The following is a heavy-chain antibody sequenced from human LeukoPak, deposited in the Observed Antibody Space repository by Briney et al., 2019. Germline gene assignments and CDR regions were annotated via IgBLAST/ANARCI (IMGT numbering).Heavy chain of an antibody. J-gene: IGHJ4*02. V-gene: IGHV3-74*01. CDR3: ARDSHGGVDY. CDR2: TNADGTST. D-gene: IGHD3-10*01. CDR1: GFTFSSYW. Sequence: GGSLRLSCAASGFTFSSYWMHWVRQAPGKGLVWVSRTNADGTSTIYADSVEGRFTISRDNAKNTLYLQMNSLRAEDTAVYYCARDSHGGVDYWGQGTLVTVSS.